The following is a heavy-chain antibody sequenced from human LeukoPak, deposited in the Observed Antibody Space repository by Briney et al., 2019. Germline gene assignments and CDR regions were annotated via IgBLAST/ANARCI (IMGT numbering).Heavy chain of an antibody. J-gene: IGHJ4*02. V-gene: IGHV3-23*01. CDR1: GFTFTTYA. CDR2: VAVGGST. D-gene: IGHD6-13*01. Sequence: GGSLRLSCSASGFTFTTYAMSWVRQAPGRELEWLSSVAVGGSTYYADSVRGRFTISRDNSKNTLSLQMNSLRADDTAIYYCVRGYSSPDFWGQVTLVTVSS. CDR3: VRGYSSPDF.